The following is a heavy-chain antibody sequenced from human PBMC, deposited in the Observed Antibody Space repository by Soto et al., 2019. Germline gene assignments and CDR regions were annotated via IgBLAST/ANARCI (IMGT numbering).Heavy chain of an antibody. CDR3: TRSSMGFSYADS. V-gene: IGHV3-74*01. Sequence: EVQLVESGGVLVQPGGSLRLSCAASGFTFSTYWMHWVRQAPGKGLVWVSRINGDGSDTVYADSVKGRFTISRDNAKSTLYLQMNSLRAEDTAVYYCTRSSMGFSYADSWGRGTLVTVSS. D-gene: IGHD2-2*01. J-gene: IGHJ4*02. CDR1: GFTFSTYW. CDR2: INGDGSDT.